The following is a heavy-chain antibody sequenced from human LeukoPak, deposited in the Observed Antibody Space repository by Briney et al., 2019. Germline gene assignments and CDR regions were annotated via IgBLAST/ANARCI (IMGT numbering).Heavy chain of an antibody. CDR2: IYYSGST. CDR1: GYSISNGYY. J-gene: IGHJ3*02. V-gene: IGHV4-59*01. CDR3: ALNYGDYEVGAFDI. Sequence: SETLSLTCTVSGYSISNGYYWSWIRQPPGKGLEWIGYIYYSGSTNYNPSLKSRVTISVDTSKNQFSLKLSSVTAADTAVYYCALNYGDYEVGAFDIWGQGTMVTVSS. D-gene: IGHD4-17*01.